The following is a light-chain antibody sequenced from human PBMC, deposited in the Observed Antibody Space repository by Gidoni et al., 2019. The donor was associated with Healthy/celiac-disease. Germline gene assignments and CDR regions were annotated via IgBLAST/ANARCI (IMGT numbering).Light chain of an antibody. CDR2: QDS. CDR3: QAWDSSTGDV. CDR1: KLGDKY. Sequence: SYELTQPPSVSVSPGQTASITCSGEKLGDKYACWYQQKPGQSPVPVIYQDSKRPSGIPERFSGSNSGNTATLTISGTQAMDEADYYCQAWDSSTGDVFGTGTKVTVL. J-gene: IGLJ1*01. V-gene: IGLV3-1*01.